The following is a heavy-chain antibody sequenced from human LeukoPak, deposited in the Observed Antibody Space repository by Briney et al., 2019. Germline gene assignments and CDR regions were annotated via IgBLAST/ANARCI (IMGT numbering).Heavy chain of an antibody. J-gene: IGHJ4*02. Sequence: ASVKVSCKAFVYTFTSYDVNWGGQATGQGVGWMGGMNPISSDTGYSLKFQGRVTMSRNTSLSTASMELSRLRSDDTAVYYCAREKTYYDFWSGRTLAYWAQGTLVTVSS. CDR3: AREKTYYDFWSGRTLAY. CDR1: VYTFTSYD. V-gene: IGHV1-8*02. D-gene: IGHD3-3*01. CDR2: MNPISSDT.